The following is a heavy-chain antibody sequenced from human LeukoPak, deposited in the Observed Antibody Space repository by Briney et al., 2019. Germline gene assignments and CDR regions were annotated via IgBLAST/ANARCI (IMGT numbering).Heavy chain of an antibody. CDR1: GFSISDYY. Sequence: GGSLRLSCAASGFSISDYYMDWARQAPGKGLEWVGRSRNKPKSYTVEYAASVKGRFTISRDDSKNSLYLQLNGLKTEDTAIYYCARTPAGQYAVDHLGQGTLVTVSS. CDR2: SRNKPKSYTV. CDR3: ARTPAGQYAVDH. V-gene: IGHV3-72*01. J-gene: IGHJ4*02. D-gene: IGHD2-2*01.